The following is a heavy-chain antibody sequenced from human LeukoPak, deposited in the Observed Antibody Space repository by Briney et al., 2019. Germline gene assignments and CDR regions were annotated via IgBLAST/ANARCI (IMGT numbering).Heavy chain of an antibody. CDR2: IYYSGST. CDR1: GGSISSGGYY. CDR3: ARTTTFNYYYYGMDV. D-gene: IGHD4-11*01. J-gene: IGHJ6*02. Sequence: SETLSLTCTVPGGSISSGGYYWSWIRQHPGKGLEWIGYIYYSGSTYYNPSLKSRVTISVDTSKNQFSLKLSSVTAADTAVYYCARTTTFNYYYYGMDVWGQGTTVTVSS. V-gene: IGHV4-31*03.